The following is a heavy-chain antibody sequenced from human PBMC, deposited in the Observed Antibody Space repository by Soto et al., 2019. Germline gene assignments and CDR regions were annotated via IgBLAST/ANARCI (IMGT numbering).Heavy chain of an antibody. D-gene: IGHD5-12*01. CDR1: GFTFSSYA. J-gene: IGHJ5*02. CDR2: ISDSGGST. CDR3: AKVGGSGYNWFDP. Sequence: EVQLLESGGGLVQPGGSLRLSCAASGFTFSSYAMSWVRQAPGKGLEWVSAISDSGGSTYYADSVKGRFTISRDSSKNTLYLQMNSLRAEDTAVYYCAKVGGSGYNWFDPWGQGTLVTVSS. V-gene: IGHV3-23*01.